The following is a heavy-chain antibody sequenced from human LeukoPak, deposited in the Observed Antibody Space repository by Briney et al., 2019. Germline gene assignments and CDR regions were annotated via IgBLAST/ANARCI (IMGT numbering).Heavy chain of an antibody. CDR1: GFIFSSYS. D-gene: IGHD2-2*01. J-gene: IGHJ4*02. Sequence: KSGGSLRLSCAASGFIFSSYSMNWVRQAPGKGLEWVSSISSSSSDIYYADSVKGRFIISRDNAKNSLYLQMNSLRAEDTAVYYCARDGLYCSSTNCYLDYWGQGTLVTVSS. V-gene: IGHV3-21*01. CDR3: ARDGLYCSSTNCYLDY. CDR2: ISSSSSDI.